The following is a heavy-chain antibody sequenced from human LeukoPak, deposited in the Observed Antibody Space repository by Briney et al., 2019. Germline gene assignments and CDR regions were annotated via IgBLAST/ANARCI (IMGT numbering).Heavy chain of an antibody. J-gene: IGHJ4*02. CDR2: INPRSGGA. D-gene: IGHD3-22*01. Sequence: ASVKVSCKASGYTFTGYYIHWVRQAPGQGLEWMGWINPRSGGADYAQKFQGRVTMTRDTAISTAYMELSSLRSGDTAVYYCARAGTFYYDTSIDYYDYWGQGTLVTVSS. CDR1: GYTFTGYY. V-gene: IGHV1-2*02. CDR3: ARAGTFYYDTSIDYYDY.